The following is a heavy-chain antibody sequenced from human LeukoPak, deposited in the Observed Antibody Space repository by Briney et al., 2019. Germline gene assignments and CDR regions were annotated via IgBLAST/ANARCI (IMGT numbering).Heavy chain of an antibody. CDR2: IDWDDDK. D-gene: IGHD6-19*01. CDR3: ARIPVAGTQGVGGYTGIDAFDI. CDR1: GFSLSTSGMC. Sequence: SGPTLVKPTQTLTLTCTFSGFSLSTSGMCVSWIRQPPGKALEWLARIDWDDDKYYSKSLKTRLTISKDTSKNQVVLTMTNMDPVDTATYYCARIPVAGTQGVGGYTGIDAFDIWGQGTMVTVSS. J-gene: IGHJ3*02. V-gene: IGHV2-70*11.